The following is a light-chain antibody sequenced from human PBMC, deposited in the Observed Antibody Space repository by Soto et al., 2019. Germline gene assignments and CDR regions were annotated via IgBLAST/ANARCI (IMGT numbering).Light chain of an antibody. CDR1: SGHSSYA. CDR2: LNSDGSH. CDR3: QTWGTGIQV. V-gene: IGLV4-69*01. Sequence: QLVLTQSPSASASLGASVKLTCTLSSGHSSYAIAWHQQQPEKGPRYFMKLNSDGSHSKGDGIPDRFSGSSSGAERYLTIPTLQSEDGADYYCQTWGTGIQVFGTGTKVTVL. J-gene: IGLJ1*01.